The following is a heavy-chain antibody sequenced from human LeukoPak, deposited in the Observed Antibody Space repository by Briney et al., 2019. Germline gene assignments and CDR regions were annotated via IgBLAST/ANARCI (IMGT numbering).Heavy chain of an antibody. Sequence: GASVKVSCKASGGTFSSYAISWVRQAPGQGLEWMGGIIPIFGTANYAQKFQGRVTITTDESTSTAYMELSSLRSEDTAVYYCARRGGITGTIYDYWGQGTLVTVSS. CDR3: ARRGGITGTIYDY. V-gene: IGHV1-69*05. D-gene: IGHD1-7*01. J-gene: IGHJ4*02. CDR2: IIPIFGTA. CDR1: GGTFSSYA.